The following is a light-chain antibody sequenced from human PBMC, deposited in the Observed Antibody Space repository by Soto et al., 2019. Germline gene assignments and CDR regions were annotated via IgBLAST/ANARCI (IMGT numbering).Light chain of an antibody. Sequence: DMVMTQSPLSLSVTPGEPASISCRSSQSLLHSNGYTYLDWYLQKPGQSPQLLIYLGSNRATGVPDRFSGSGSGTDFTLKISRVEAEDVGVYYCMQALQTWTFGQGTRVELK. V-gene: IGKV2-28*01. CDR1: QSLLHSNGYTY. CDR2: LGS. J-gene: IGKJ1*01. CDR3: MQALQTWT.